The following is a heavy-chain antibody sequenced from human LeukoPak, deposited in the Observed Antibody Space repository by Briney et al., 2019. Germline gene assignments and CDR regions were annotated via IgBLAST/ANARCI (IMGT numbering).Heavy chain of an antibody. CDR3: ARATDISSWYLAY. Sequence: ASVKGSCKASGYTFTGYYMYWVGQAPGQELEWMGWLSPNSGDTKFPQKFQGRVTVTRDTSISPAYMELSRLTSDGTAVYYCARATDISSWYLAYWGQGTLVTVSS. V-gene: IGHV1-2*02. CDR2: LSPNSGDT. CDR1: GYTFTGYY. J-gene: IGHJ4*02. D-gene: IGHD6-13*01.